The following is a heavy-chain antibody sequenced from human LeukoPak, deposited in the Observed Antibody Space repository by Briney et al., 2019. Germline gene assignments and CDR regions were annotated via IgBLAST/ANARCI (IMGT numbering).Heavy chain of an antibody. D-gene: IGHD3-22*01. Sequence: GGSLRLSCAASGFTFSSYSMNWVRQAPGKGLEWVSSISSSSSYIYYADSVKGRFTISRDNAKNSLYLQMNSLRAEDTAVYYCAGVRVYYDSSGYPGPFDYWGQGTLVTVSS. CDR3: AGVRVYYDSSGYPGPFDY. V-gene: IGHV3-21*01. J-gene: IGHJ4*02. CDR1: GFTFSSYS. CDR2: ISSSSSYI.